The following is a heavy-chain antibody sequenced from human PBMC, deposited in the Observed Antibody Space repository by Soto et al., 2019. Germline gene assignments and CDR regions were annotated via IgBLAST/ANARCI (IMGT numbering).Heavy chain of an antibody. D-gene: IGHD2-2*01. CDR2: IYHSGST. CDR1: GGSISSGGYS. Sequence: SETLSLTCAVSGGSISSGGYSWSWIRQPPGKGLEWIGYIYHSGSTYYNPSLKSRVTISVDRSKNQFSLKLSSVTAADTAVYYCAGTRRDMPWFDPWGQGTLVPVSS. CDR3: AGTRRDMPWFDP. V-gene: IGHV4-30-2*01. J-gene: IGHJ5*02.